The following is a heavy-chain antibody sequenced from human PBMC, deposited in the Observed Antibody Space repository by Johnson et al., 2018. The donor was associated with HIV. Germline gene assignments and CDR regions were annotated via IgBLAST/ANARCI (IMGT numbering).Heavy chain of an antibody. CDR2: INWHGGST. CDR3: AKNGGVGGGSSNGAFDI. D-gene: IGHD2-15*01. J-gene: IGHJ3*02. V-gene: IGHV3-20*04. Sequence: VQLVESGGGVVRPGGSLRLSCAASGFTFDDYGMSWVRQAPGKGLEWVSGINWHGGSTGYADSVKGRFTISRDNSKNTLYLQMNSLRAEDTAVYYCAKNGGVGGGSSNGAFDIWGQGTMVTVSS. CDR1: GFTFDDYG.